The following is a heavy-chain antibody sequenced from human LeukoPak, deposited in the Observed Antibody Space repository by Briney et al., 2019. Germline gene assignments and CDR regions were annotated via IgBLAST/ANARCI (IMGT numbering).Heavy chain of an antibody. CDR3: TRRGDYDSFDN. Sequence: SETLSLTCAVSGGSVTSASSSWSWIRQPPGKGLEWIGYIYQSGDTYYSPSLKSRVTISVDRSKNQFSLKVSSVTAADTAVYYCTRRGDYDSFDNWGQGTLVTVSS. V-gene: IGHV4-30-2*01. D-gene: IGHD5-12*01. CDR1: GGSVTSASSS. J-gene: IGHJ4*02. CDR2: IYQSGDT.